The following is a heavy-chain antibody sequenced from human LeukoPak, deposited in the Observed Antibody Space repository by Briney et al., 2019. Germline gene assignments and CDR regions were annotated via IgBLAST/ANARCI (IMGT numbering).Heavy chain of an antibody. CDR3: ARQRLGCSGGSCYSFDF. Sequence: GGSFRLSCEASEFSFADFGMHWVRQAPGKGLEWVAVIQYDGSRIYYSDAVKGRFTISRDNSKNTLYLEMHSLRVDDTALYYCARQRLGCSGGSCYSFDFWGQGTLVTVSA. J-gene: IGHJ4*02. CDR2: IQYDGSRI. V-gene: IGHV3-33*01. D-gene: IGHD2-15*01. CDR1: EFSFADFG.